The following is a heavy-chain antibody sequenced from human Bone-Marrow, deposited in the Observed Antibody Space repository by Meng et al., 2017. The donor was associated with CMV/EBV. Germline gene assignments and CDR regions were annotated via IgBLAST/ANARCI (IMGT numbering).Heavy chain of an antibody. CDR1: GGSFSGYY. Sequence: GSLRLSCAVYGGSFSGYYWSWIRQPPGKGLEWIGEINHSGSTNYNPSLKSRVTISVDTSKNQFSLKLSSVTAADTAVYYCARGRYCSSTSCVNTVLYYYYGMDVWGQGITVIVSS. D-gene: IGHD2-2*01. CDR2: INHSGST. V-gene: IGHV4-34*01. CDR3: ARGRYCSSTSCVNTVLYYYYGMDV. J-gene: IGHJ6*02.